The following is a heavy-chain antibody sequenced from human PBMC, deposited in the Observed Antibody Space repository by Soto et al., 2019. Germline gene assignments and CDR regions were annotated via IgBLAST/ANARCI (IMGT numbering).Heavy chain of an antibody. CDR3: VSDRGYGHASVPYS. CDR1: GFAFSSYG. V-gene: IGHV3-30*03. Sequence: QAQLVESGGGVVQPGRSLRLSCAASGFAFSSYGMHWVRQAPGTGLEWVAVISYDGSLQHYADSVKGRFTISRDNSKNMVLLQMSSLRAEDRAVYYCVSDRGYGHASVPYSWGKGTLVSVSS. CDR2: ISYDGSLQ. J-gene: IGHJ4*02. D-gene: IGHD5-18*01.